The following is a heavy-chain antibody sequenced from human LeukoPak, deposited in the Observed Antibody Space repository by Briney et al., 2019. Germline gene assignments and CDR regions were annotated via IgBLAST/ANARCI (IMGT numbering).Heavy chain of an antibody. V-gene: IGHV1-46*01. CDR1: GYTFTSYY. J-gene: IGHJ4*02. Sequence: AASVKVSCKASGYTFTSYYMHWVRQAPGQGLEWMGIINPSGDSTSYAQKFQGRVTMTRDTSTSTVYMELSSLRSEDTAVYYCARGDAHDFWSGYYFDYWGQGTLVTVSS. D-gene: IGHD3-3*01. CDR2: INPSGDST. CDR3: ARGDAHDFWSGYYFDY.